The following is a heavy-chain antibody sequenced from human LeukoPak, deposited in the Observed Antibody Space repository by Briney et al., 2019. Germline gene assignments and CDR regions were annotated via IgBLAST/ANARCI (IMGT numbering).Heavy chain of an antibody. CDR1: GGSISGYY. Sequence: SETLSLTCTVSGGSISGYYWSWIRQPAGKGLEWIGRTSTSGNSNYIPSLVSRVTMSVDTSKNQFSLNLSSVTAADTPVYYCARESGSMRWFDPWGQGTLVTVSS. J-gene: IGHJ5*02. V-gene: IGHV4-4*07. D-gene: IGHD6-25*01. CDR2: TSTSGNS. CDR3: ARESGSMRWFDP.